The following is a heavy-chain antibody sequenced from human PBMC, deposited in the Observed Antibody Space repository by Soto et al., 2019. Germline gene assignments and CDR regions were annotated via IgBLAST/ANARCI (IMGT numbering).Heavy chain of an antibody. CDR3: AKVRPTYYYDSSGYYGMDV. J-gene: IGHJ6*02. CDR2: ISYDGSNK. Sequence: GSLRLSCAASGFTFSSYGMHWVRQAPGKGLEWVAVISYDGSNKYYADSVKGRFTISRDNSKNTLYLQMNSLRAEDTAVYYCAKVRPTYYYDSSGYYGMDVWGQGTTVTVSS. CDR1: GFTFSSYG. V-gene: IGHV3-30*18. D-gene: IGHD3-22*01.